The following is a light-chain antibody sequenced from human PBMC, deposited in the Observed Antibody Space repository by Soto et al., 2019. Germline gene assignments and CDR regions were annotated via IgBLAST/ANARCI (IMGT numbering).Light chain of an antibody. V-gene: IGLV2-14*01. CDR1: SSDVGVYNY. CDR2: EVS. CDR3: SSYTSSSTPLYV. J-gene: IGLJ1*01. Sequence: QSVLTQPASVSGSPGQSITISCTGTSSDVGVYNYVSWYQQHPAKAPKLMIYEVSNRPSGVSNRFSGSKSGNTASLTISGLQAEDEADYYCSSYTSSSTPLYVFGTGTKVTVL.